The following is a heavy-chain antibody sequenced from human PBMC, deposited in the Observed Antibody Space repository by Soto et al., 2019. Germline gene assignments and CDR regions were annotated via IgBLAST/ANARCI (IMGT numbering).Heavy chain of an antibody. CDR2: IFYSVTT. Sequence: SATLSLTCTVSGGSISSGDYYWSWIRQPPGKGLEWIVYIFYSVTTYYNPSLKSRVTISVDTSKNQFSLKLTSMTAADTAVYYCARDSPPYSHYYYGMDVWGQGTTVTVSS. V-gene: IGHV4-30-4*01. CDR3: ARDSPPYSHYYYGMDV. CDR1: GGSISSGDYY. J-gene: IGHJ6*02. D-gene: IGHD4-4*01.